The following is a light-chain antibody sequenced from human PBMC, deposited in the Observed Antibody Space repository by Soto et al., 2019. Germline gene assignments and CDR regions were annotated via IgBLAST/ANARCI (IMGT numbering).Light chain of an antibody. CDR3: QQRSNWPWT. CDR2: GAS. J-gene: IGKJ1*01. V-gene: IGKV3D-20*02. CDR1: QSVSSSY. Sequence: EIVLTQSPGTLSLSPGERATLSCRASQSVSSSYLAWYQQKPGQAPGLLIYGASSRATGIPARFSGSGSGTDFTLTISSLEPEDFAVYYCQQRSNWPWTFGQGTKVDI.